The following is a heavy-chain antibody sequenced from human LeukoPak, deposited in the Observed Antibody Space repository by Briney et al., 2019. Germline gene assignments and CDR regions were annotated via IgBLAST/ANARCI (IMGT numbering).Heavy chain of an antibody. CDR1: GFTFSSYW. D-gene: IGHD4-23*01. Sequence: GGSLRLSCAASGFTFSSYWMHWVRQAPGKGLVWVSRINSDGSSTSYADSVKGRFTISRDNAKNTLDLQMNSLRAEDTAVYYCARDYGGAYFDYWGQGTLVTVSS. CDR3: ARDYGGAYFDY. CDR2: INSDGSST. V-gene: IGHV3-74*01. J-gene: IGHJ4*02.